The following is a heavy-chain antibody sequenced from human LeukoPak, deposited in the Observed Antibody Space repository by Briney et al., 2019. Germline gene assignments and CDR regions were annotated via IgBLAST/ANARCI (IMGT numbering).Heavy chain of an antibody. CDR2: IKSKTDGGRT. D-gene: IGHD3-10*01. V-gene: IGHV3-15*01. CDR1: GFTFNNAW. CDR3: TTEGYYVSGIY. J-gene: IGHJ4*02. Sequence: GGSLRLSCAASGFTFNNAWMSWVRQAPGKGLEWVGRIKSKTDGGRTDYAAPVKGRFTISRDDSKDTLYLQMNSLKTEDTAVYYCTTEGYYVSGIYWGQGTLVTVSS.